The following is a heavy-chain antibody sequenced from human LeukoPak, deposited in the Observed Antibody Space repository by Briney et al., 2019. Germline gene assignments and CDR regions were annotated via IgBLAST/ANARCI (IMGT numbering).Heavy chain of an antibody. D-gene: IGHD6-19*01. CDR3: AKVRGTYSSGYFFDH. J-gene: IGHJ4*02. CDR1: GFTFDEFA. Sequence: PGGSLRLSCAASGFTFDEFAMRWVRQAPGKGLEWLSNISWNSGYIGYADSVKGRFTISRDNAQNSLYLQMNSLRAEDTAFYYCAKVRGTYSSGYFFDHWGQGALVTVSS. CDR2: ISWNSGYI. V-gene: IGHV3-9*01.